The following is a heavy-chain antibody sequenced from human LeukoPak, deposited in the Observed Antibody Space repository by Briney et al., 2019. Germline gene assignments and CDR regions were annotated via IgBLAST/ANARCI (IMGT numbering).Heavy chain of an antibody. Sequence: GGSLRLSCAASGFTFSSYWMHWVRQAPGKGLEWVTGISNDGRNEYYTDSVKGRFTISRDNSKNTLYLQMNSLRPEDTALYYCARDPVSTALQINSDFWGQGTLVTVSP. CDR3: ARDPVSTALQINSDF. J-gene: IGHJ4*02. V-gene: IGHV3-30*03. CDR1: GFTFSSYW. D-gene: IGHD5-18*01. CDR2: ISNDGRNE.